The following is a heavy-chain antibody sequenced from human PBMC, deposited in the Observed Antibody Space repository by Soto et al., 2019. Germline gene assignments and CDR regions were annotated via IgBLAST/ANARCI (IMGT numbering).Heavy chain of an antibody. J-gene: IGHJ4*02. CDR1: GFTFSSYG. CDR3: AKGLLQCPDY. V-gene: IGHV3-30*18. Sequence: GGSLRLSCAASGFTFSSYGMHWVRQAPGKGLEWVAVISYDGSNKYYADSVKGRFTISRDNSKNTLYLQMNSLRAEDTAVYYCAKGLLQCPDYWGQGTLVTVSS. D-gene: IGHD3-10*01. CDR2: ISYDGSNK.